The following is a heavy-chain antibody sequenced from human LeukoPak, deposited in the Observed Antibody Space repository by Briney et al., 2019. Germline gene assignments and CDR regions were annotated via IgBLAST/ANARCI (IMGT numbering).Heavy chain of an antibody. CDR2: IYPGDSDT. Sequence: GESLKISCKGSGYSFTSYWIGWVRQMPGKGLEWMGIIYPGDSDTRYSPSFQGQVTISADKSISTAYLQWSSLKASDTAMYYCARQATMVTPRWYFDYWGQGTLVTVSS. V-gene: IGHV5-51*01. CDR3: ARQATMVTPRWYFDY. CDR1: GYSFTSYW. D-gene: IGHD4-23*01. J-gene: IGHJ4*02.